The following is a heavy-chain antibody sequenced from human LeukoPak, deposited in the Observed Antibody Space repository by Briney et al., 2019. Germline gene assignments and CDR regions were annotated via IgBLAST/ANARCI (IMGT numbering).Heavy chain of an antibody. Sequence: PGGSLRLSCAASGFTFSSYDMSWVSQTPGKGLEWVSSISSSSRYIYYADSVKGRFTISRDNAKNSLYMQMNSLRAEDSAVYYCAGLFSMYYDGLAGYSPGAFDIWGQGTMVTVSS. CDR1: GFTFSSYD. CDR2: ISSSSRYI. CDR3: AGLFSMYYDGLAGYSPGAFDI. J-gene: IGHJ3*02. V-gene: IGHV3-21*01. D-gene: IGHD3-9*01.